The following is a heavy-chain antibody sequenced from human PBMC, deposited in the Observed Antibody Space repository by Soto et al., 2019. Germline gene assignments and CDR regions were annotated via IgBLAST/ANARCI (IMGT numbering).Heavy chain of an antibody. D-gene: IGHD1-26*01. J-gene: IGHJ3*02. CDR3: ARDFGEVGATAVYDI. V-gene: IGHV3-74*01. Sequence: LRLSCAASGFSFSLYWMHWVRQAPGKGRVWVSRINGDGSDTSYGDSVKGRFTTSRDNAKNTLYLHMNSLGAEDTAVYYCARDFGEVGATAVYDIWGQGTMVTVSS. CDR1: GFSFSLYW. CDR2: INGDGSDT.